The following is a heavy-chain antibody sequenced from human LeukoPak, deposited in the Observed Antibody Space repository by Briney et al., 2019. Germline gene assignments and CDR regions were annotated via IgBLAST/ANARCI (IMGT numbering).Heavy chain of an antibody. CDR3: ARGYDSSGYYYTKSYYFDY. CDR2: IYSSVT. Sequence: SETLSLTCTVSGDSIGSSSYYWGWIRQPPGKGLEWIASIYSSVTYYNPSLKSRVTISVDTSKNQFSLKLSSVTAADTAVYYCARGYDSSGYYYTKSYYFDYWGQGTLVTVSS. CDR1: GDSIGSSSYY. D-gene: IGHD3-22*01. J-gene: IGHJ4*02. V-gene: IGHV4-39*07.